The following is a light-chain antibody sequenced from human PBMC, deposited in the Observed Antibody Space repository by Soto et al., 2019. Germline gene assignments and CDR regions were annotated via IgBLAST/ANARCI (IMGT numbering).Light chain of an antibody. CDR3: SSYAGSSNV. Sequence: QSALTQPPSASGSPGQSVAISCTGTSRDVGGYNYVSWYQQHPVKAPKLMIDEVNTRPSGVPDRFSGSKSGNTSSLTVSGLQAEDEADYYCSSYAGSSNVFGTGTKLTVL. J-gene: IGLJ1*01. CDR2: EVN. V-gene: IGLV2-8*01. CDR1: SRDVGGYNY.